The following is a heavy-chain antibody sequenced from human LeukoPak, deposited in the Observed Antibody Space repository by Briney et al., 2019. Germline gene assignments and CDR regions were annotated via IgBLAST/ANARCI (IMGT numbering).Heavy chain of an antibody. J-gene: IGHJ4*02. V-gene: IGHV3-21*01. CDR1: GFTFSSYS. CDR3: ARGPYSYGSGGDY. D-gene: IGHD5-18*01. Sequence: GGSLRLSCAASGFTFSSYSMNWVRQAPGKGLEWVSSISSSSYIYYADSVKGRFTISRDNAKNSLYLQMNSLRAEDTAVYYCARGPYSYGSGGDYWGQGTLVTVSS. CDR2: ISSSSYI.